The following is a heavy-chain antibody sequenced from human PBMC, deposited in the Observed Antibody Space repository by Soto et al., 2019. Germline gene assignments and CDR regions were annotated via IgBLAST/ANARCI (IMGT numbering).Heavy chain of an antibody. CDR3: ARELLDYSNYLVRDYYYGMDV. CDR2: IWYDGSNK. V-gene: IGHV3-33*01. Sequence: PGGSLRLSCAASGFTFSSYGMHWVRQAPGKGLEWVAVIWYDGSNKYYADSVKGRFTISRDNSKNTLYLQMNSLRAEDTAVYYCARELLDYSNYLVRDYYYGMDVWGQGTTVTLPS. CDR1: GFTFSSYG. D-gene: IGHD4-4*01. J-gene: IGHJ6*02.